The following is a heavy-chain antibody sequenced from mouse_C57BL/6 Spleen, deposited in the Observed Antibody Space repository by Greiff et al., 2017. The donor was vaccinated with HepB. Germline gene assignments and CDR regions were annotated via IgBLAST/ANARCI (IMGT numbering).Heavy chain of an antibody. CDR3: AREGYYYGSSYERYAMDY. V-gene: IGHV5-16*01. J-gene: IGHJ4*01. CDR1: GFTFSDYY. Sequence: EVQVVESEGGLVQPGSSMKLSCTASGFTFSDYYMAWVRQVPEKGLEWVANINYDGSSTYYLDSLKSRFIISRDNAKNILYLQMSSLKSEDTDTYYCAREGYYYGSSYERYAMDYWGQGTSVTVSS. CDR2: INYDGSST. D-gene: IGHD1-1*01.